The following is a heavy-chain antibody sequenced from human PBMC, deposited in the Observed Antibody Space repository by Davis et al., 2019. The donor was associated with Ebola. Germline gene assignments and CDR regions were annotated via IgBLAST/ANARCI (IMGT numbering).Heavy chain of an antibody. J-gene: IGHJ4*02. CDR3: AKPRQTSTEDYDFWSGYMGD. CDR2: ISSSSSTI. Sequence: PGGSLRLSCAASGFTFSSYSMNWVRQAPGKGLEWVSYISSSSSTIYYADSVKGRFTISRDNSKNTLYLQMNSLRAEDTAVYYCAKPRQTSTEDYDFWSGYMGDWGQGTLVTVSS. CDR1: GFTFSSYS. V-gene: IGHV3-48*01. D-gene: IGHD3-3*01.